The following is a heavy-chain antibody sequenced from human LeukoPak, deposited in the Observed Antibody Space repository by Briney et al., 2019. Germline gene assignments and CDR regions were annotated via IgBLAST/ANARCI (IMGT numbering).Heavy chain of an antibody. CDR1: GYTFTSYY. CDR3: ARESSLYYFDY. V-gene: IGHV1-46*01. CDR2: INPSGGST. J-gene: IGHJ4*02. Sequence: ASVKVSCKASGYTFTSYYMHWVRQAPGQGLEWMGIINPSGGSTSYAQKFQGRVTMTRDTSTSTVCMELSSLRSEDTAVYYCARESSLYYFDYWGQGTLVTVSS. D-gene: IGHD2-2*01.